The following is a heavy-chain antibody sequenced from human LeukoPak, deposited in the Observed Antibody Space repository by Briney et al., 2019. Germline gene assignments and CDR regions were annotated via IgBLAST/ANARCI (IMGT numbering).Heavy chain of an antibody. CDR1: GFTFSSYG. CDR2: ISYDGSNK. J-gene: IGHJ4*02. D-gene: IGHD6-19*01. CDR3: AKKAYGYSSGWYDY. V-gene: IGHV3-30*18. Sequence: GGSLRLSCAASGFTFSSYGMHWVRQAPGKGLEWVAVISYDGSNKYYADSVEGRFTISRDNSKNTLYLQMNSLRAEDTAVYYCAKKAYGYSSGWYDYWGQGTLVTVSS.